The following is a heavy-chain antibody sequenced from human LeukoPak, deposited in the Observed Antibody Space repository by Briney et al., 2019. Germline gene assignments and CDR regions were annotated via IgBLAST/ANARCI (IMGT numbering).Heavy chain of an antibody. J-gene: IGHJ3*02. D-gene: IGHD3-22*01. CDR2: IYNRGST. V-gene: IGHV4-61*02. CDR3: ARHSNYYDFRGQSAFDI. Sequence: PSETLSLTCTVSGDSISSGSYYWSWIRQPAAKGLEWIGRIYNRGSTNYNPSLKSRVTISVATSKIQFSLNLSSVTAADTAVYYCARHSNYYDFRGQSAFDIWGQGTMVTVSS. CDR1: GDSISSGSYY.